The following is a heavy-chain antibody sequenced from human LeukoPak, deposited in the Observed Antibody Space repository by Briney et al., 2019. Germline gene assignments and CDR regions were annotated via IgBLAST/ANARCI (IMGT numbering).Heavy chain of an antibody. CDR3: ARDRGYEWPYYYYGMDV. CDR1: GGSISSYY. V-gene: IGHV4-59*01. Sequence: SETLSLTCTVSGGSISSYYWSWIRQPPGKGLEWIGYIYYSGSTNYNPSLKSRVTISVDTSKNQFSLKLSSVTAADTAAYYCARDRGYEWPYYYYGMDVWGQGTTVTVSS. D-gene: IGHD3-10*01. CDR2: IYYSGST. J-gene: IGHJ6*02.